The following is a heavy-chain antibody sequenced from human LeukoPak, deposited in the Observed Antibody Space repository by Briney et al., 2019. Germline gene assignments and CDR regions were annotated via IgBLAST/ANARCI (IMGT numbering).Heavy chain of an antibody. V-gene: IGHV6-1*01. CDR3: ARFRGYGAFDI. CDR2: TYYRSKWYN. J-gene: IGHJ3*02. CDR1: GDSVTSNSAS. Sequence: SQTLSLTCAISGDSVTSNSASWSWIRQSPSRGLEWLGRTYYRSKWYNDYAVSVKSRITVNPDTSKNQFSLQLNSVTPEDTAVYYCARFRGYGAFDIWGQGTMVTVSS. D-gene: IGHD3-22*01.